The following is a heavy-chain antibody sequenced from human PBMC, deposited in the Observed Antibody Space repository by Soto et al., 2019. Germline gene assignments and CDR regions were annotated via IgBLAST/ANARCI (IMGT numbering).Heavy chain of an antibody. D-gene: IGHD3-10*01. CDR2: ISSSSSYI. J-gene: IGHJ4*02. CDR3: ARDLGPATYYYGSGSYYKDDY. V-gene: IGHV3-21*01. CDR1: GFTFSSYS. Sequence: GGSLRLSCAASGFTFSSYSMNWVRQAPGKGLEWVSSISSSSSYIYYADSVKGRFTISRDNAKNSLYLQMNSLRAEDTAVYYCARDLGPATYYYGSGSYYKDDYWGQGTLVTVSS.